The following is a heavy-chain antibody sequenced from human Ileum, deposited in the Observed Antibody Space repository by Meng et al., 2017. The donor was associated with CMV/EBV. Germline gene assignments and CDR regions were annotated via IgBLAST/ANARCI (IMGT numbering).Heavy chain of an antibody. J-gene: IGHJ4*02. CDR1: GFTFSNVW. Sequence: GESLKISCVASGFTFSNVWMNWVRQAPGKGLEWVGRVKTKTEGGTTDYIAPVKGRFTISRDDSKNMVFLQMNSLKTDDTAVYYCTTRIRTTKDFWGQGTLVTVSS. D-gene: IGHD4-11*01. CDR2: VKTKTEGGTT. CDR3: TTRIRTTKDF. V-gene: IGHV3-15*01.